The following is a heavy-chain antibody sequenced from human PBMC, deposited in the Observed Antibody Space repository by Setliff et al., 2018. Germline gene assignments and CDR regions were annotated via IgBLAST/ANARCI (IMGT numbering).Heavy chain of an antibody. V-gene: IGHV4-4*08. CDR2: IYTSGST. CDR1: GGSVSNDY. CDR3: ARLQYSSGGYGGSYQYRYMDV. D-gene: IGHD6-19*01. Sequence: SETLSLTCSVSGGSVSNDYWSWIRQSPGKGLEWIGHIYTSGSTNYNPSLKSRVTISVDTPNNQFFLKLSSVNAADTAVYYCARLQYSSGGYGGSYQYRYMDVWGKGTTVTVSS. J-gene: IGHJ6*03.